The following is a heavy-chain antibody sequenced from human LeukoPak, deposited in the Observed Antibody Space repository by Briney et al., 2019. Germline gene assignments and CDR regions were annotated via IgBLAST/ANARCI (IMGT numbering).Heavy chain of an antibody. CDR2: IKHDGSVYQDGSEN. D-gene: IGHD3-10*01. Sequence: GGSLRLSCAASGFTFSQYWMSWVRQAPGKGLGWVAHIKHDGSVYQDGSENNYVDSVKGRFTISRDKAKNSLYLPMKSLRAEDTAVYYCARSGRGVDSFYFYMDVWGKGTTVTVSS. V-gene: IGHV3-7*01. CDR3: ARSGRGVDSFYFYMDV. CDR1: GFTFSQYW. J-gene: IGHJ6*03.